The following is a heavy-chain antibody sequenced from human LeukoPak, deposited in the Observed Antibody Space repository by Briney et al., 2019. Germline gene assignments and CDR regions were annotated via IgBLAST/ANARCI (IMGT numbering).Heavy chain of an antibody. J-gene: IGHJ6*03. D-gene: IGHD2-21*01. Sequence: SQTLSLTCTVSGGSISSGGYYWSWIRQPPGKGLEWIGYIYYSGSTNYNPSLKSRVTISVDTSKNQFSLKLSSVTAADTAVYYCLGEIPLDYYMDVWGKGTTVTVSS. CDR2: IYYSGST. CDR3: LGEIPLDYYMDV. CDR1: GGSISSGGYY. V-gene: IGHV4-61*08.